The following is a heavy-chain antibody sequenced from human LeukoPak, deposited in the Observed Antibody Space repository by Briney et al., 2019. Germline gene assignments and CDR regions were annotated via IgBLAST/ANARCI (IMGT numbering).Heavy chain of an antibody. CDR1: GFTFSTYN. CDR3: ARKFTVAGVNWYFDL. CDR2: ISDSGTYI. D-gene: IGHD6-19*01. Sequence: GGSLRLSCAASGFTFSTYNMNWVRQAPGKGLEWVSSISDSGTYIYYADSVKGRFTISRDNANNSLYLQMDSLRADDTAVYFCARKFTVAGVNWYFDLWGRGTLVTVSS. J-gene: IGHJ2*01. V-gene: IGHV3-21*01.